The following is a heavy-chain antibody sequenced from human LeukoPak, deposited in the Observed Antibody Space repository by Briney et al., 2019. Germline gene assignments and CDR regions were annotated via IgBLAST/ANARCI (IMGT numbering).Heavy chain of an antibody. CDR3: AREGCSGGTCYFYWFDS. CDR1: GFTFSSYW. J-gene: IGHJ5*01. Sequence: GGSLRLSCAAYGFTFSSYWMSWLRQAPGKGLEWVANIEQDGSEKFHVDSVKGRFTISTDNAKKSLYLQMNTLSAEDTAVAYCAREGCSGGTCYFYWFDSWGQGTLVTVSS. CDR2: IEQDGSEK. D-gene: IGHD2-15*01. V-gene: IGHV3-7*01.